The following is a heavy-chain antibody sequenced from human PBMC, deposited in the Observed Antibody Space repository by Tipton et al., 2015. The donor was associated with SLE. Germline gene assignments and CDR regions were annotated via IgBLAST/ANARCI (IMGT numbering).Heavy chain of an antibody. CDR1: GFTFSSYA. V-gene: IGHV3-30-3*01. CDR2: ISYDGSNK. CDR3: ARDPQAPGYFDY. Sequence: SLRLSCAASGFTFSSYAMSWVRQAPGKGLEWVSVISYDGSNKYYADSVKGRFTISRDNAKNSLYLQMNSLRAEDTAVYYCARDPQAPGYFDYWGQGTLVTVSS. J-gene: IGHJ4*02. D-gene: IGHD1-14*01.